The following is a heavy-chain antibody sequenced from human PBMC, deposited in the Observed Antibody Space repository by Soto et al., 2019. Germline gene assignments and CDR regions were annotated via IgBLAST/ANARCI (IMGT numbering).Heavy chain of an antibody. J-gene: IGHJ3*02. CDR3: AKDIQGRGATTGDDAFDI. D-gene: IGHD1-1*01. CDR2: ISSSGGST. Sequence: GGSLRLSCVASEFTVSNYAMNWVRQAPGEGPEWVSLISSSGGSTYYADSVKGRFSISRDNSKNTLYLQMNSLRVEDTAIYYCAKDIQGRGATTGDDAFDIWGQGTMVTVSS. V-gene: IGHV3-23*01. CDR1: EFTVSNYA.